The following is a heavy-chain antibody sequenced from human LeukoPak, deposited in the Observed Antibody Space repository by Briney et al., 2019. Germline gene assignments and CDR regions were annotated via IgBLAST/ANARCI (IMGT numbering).Heavy chain of an antibody. D-gene: IGHD2-2*01. V-gene: IGHV3-30-3*01. CDR2: ISYDGSNK. CDR1: GFTFSSYA. Sequence: GGSLRLSCAASGFTFSSYAMHWVRQAPGKGLEWVAVISYDGSNKYYADSVKGRFTISRDNFKNTLYLQMNSLRAEDTAVYFCTRVGYCATTSCRTAFDIWGQGTMVTVSS. CDR3: TRVGYCATTSCRTAFDI. J-gene: IGHJ3*02.